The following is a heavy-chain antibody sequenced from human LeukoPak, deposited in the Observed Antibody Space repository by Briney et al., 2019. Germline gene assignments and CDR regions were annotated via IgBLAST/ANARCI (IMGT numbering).Heavy chain of an antibody. J-gene: IGHJ4*02. Sequence: GASVKVSCKASGYTFISYGINWVRQAPGQGLEWMGWISAYNGNTNYAQKFQGRVTMTTDTSTGTVYMELRSLRSDDTAVYYCARLNCRMTTCQDYNFDYWGQGTLVTVSS. CDR1: GYTFISYG. CDR3: ARLNCRMTTCQDYNFDY. CDR2: ISAYNGNT. V-gene: IGHV1-18*01. D-gene: IGHD2-2*01.